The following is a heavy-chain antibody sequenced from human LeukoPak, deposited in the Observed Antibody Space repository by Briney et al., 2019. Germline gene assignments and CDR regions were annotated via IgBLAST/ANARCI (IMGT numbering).Heavy chain of an antibody. CDR1: GIIFSDHW. CDR2: IKTNGRQI. D-gene: IGHD3-22*01. CDR3: ARSYYDSSGKVPPRY. Sequence: GGSLKLSCAASGIIFSDHWMTWVRQAPGKGLEWVATIKTNGRQIYYVDSVKGRFTISRDNAKNTLYLQMNSLRAEDTAVYYCARSYYDSSGKVPPRYWGQGTLVTVSS. J-gene: IGHJ4*02. V-gene: IGHV3-7*01.